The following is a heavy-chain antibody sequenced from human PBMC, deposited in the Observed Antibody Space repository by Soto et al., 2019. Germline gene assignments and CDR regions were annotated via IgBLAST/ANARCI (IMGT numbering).Heavy chain of an antibody. Sequence: SVKVSCKASGYTFTSYDINWVRQATGQGLEWMGWMNPNSGNTGYAQKFQGRVTMTRNTSISTAYMELSSLRSEDTAVYYCARGKSSGWYRGLGAFDIWGQGTMVTVSS. D-gene: IGHD6-19*01. J-gene: IGHJ3*02. CDR3: ARGKSSGWYRGLGAFDI. V-gene: IGHV1-8*01. CDR1: GYTFTSYD. CDR2: MNPNSGNT.